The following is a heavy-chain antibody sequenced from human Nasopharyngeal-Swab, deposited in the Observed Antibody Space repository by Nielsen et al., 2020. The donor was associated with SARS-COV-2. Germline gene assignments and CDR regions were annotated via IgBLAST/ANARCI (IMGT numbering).Heavy chain of an antibody. V-gene: IGHV3-20*01. CDR3: ARAPLGAAFDI. CDR1: GFTFDDYG. CDR2: INWNGGST. Sequence: GESLKISCAASGFTFDDYGMSWVRQAPGKGLEWVSGINWNGGSTGYADSVKGRFTISRDNAKNSLYLQMNSLRAEDTALYHCARAPLGAAFDIWGQGTMVTVSS. J-gene: IGHJ3*02.